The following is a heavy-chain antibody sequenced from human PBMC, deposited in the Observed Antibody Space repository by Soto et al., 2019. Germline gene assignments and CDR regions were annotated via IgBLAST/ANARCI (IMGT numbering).Heavy chain of an antibody. CDR3: AKAVAVAEYYFDY. V-gene: IGHV3-23*04. CDR2: ISGSGGST. J-gene: IGHJ4*02. CDR1: GFTFSSYS. D-gene: IGHD6-19*01. Sequence: EVQLVESGGGLVKPGGSLRLSCAASGFTFSSYSMNWVRQAPGKGLEWVSAISGSGGSTYYADSVKGRFTISRDNSKNTLYLQMNSLRAEDTAVYYCAKAVAVAEYYFDYWGQGTLVTVSS.